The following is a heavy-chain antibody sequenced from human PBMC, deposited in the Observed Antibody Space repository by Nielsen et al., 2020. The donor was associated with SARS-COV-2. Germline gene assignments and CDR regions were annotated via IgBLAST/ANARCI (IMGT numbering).Heavy chain of an antibody. CDR1: GGSISSSNW. D-gene: IGHD2-2*01. J-gene: IGHJ6*02. V-gene: IGHV4-4*02. CDR2: IYHSGST. Sequence: GSLRLSCAVSGGSISSSNWWSWVRQPPGKGLEWIGEIYHSGSTNYNPSLKSRVTISVDKSKNQFSLKLSSVTAADTAVYYCAGTSPIYYYGMDVWGQGTTVTVSS. CDR3: AGTSPIYYYGMDV.